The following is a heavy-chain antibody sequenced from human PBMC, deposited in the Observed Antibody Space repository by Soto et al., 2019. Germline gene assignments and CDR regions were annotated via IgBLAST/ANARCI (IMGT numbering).Heavy chain of an antibody. CDR1: GFTFSSYW. J-gene: IGHJ6*02. CDR2: INSDGSST. CDR3: ASDYGFGMDV. V-gene: IGHV3-74*01. D-gene: IGHD4-17*01. Sequence: GGSLRLSCAASGFTFSSYWMHWAGQAPGKGLVWVSRINSDGSSTSYAASVKGRFTISRDNAKNTLYLQMNSLRAEDTAVYYCASDYGFGMDVWGQGTTVTVSS.